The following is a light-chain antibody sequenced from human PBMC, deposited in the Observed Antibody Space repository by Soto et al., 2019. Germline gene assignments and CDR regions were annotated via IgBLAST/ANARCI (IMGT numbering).Light chain of an antibody. V-gene: IGLV2-14*01. Sequence: QSALTQPASVSGSPGQSIAISCTGTSSDVGGYNSVSWYQQHPGKVPKIMIYDVSIRPSGVPDRFSGSKSGNTASLTISGLQAEDEADYYCSSYTTITALVFGTGTKVTVL. J-gene: IGLJ1*01. CDR3: SSYTTITALV. CDR2: DVS. CDR1: SSDVGGYNS.